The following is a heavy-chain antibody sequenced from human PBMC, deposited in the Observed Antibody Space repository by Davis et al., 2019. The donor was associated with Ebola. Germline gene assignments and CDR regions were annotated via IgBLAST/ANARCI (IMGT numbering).Heavy chain of an antibody. V-gene: IGHV4-59*08. CDR3: ARKPEAGTWFDS. J-gene: IGHJ5*01. D-gene: IGHD6-13*01. CDR1: GVSISRLC. Sequence: SETLSLTCTVSGVSISRLCRSWIRQPPGKGLEWVGYIYYSGSTNYNPSLKSRVTISVDTSKNHFSLKLSSVTAANTAVYYCARKPEAGTWFDSWGQGTLVTVSS. CDR2: IYYSGST.